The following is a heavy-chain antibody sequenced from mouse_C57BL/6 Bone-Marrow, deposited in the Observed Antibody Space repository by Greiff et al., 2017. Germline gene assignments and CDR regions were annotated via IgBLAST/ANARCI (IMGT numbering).Heavy chain of an antibody. Sequence: QVQLQQPGAELVMPGASVKLSCKASGYTFTSYWMHWVKQRPGQGLEWIGEIDPSDSYTTYNQKFKGKSTLTVDKSSSTAYMQLSSLTSEDSAVYYCARDYPYAMDYWGQGTSVTVSS. J-gene: IGHJ4*01. CDR1: GYTFTSYW. V-gene: IGHV1-69*01. CDR3: ARDYPYAMDY. CDR2: IDPSDSYT. D-gene: IGHD2-4*01.